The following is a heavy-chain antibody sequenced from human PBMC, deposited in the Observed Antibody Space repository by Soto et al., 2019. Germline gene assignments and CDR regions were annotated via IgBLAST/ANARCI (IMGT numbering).Heavy chain of an antibody. V-gene: IGHV1-46*01. CDR3: ASSTAFSSSWYGIPPDPSHGMDV. D-gene: IGHD6-13*01. CDR1: GYTFTSFY. J-gene: IGHJ6*02. CDR2: INPSGGIT. Sequence: QMQLVQSGAEVKRPGASVRVSCKSSGYTFTSFYIHWVRQAPGQGLEWMGIINPSGGITNFAQRFQGRVTMTRDRSTNTHYMELSSLKSDDTAVYYCASSTAFSSSWYGIPPDPSHGMDVWGQGTTVTVS.